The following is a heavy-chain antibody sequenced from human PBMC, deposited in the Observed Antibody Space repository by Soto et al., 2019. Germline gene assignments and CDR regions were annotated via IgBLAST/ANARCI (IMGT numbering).Heavy chain of an antibody. D-gene: IGHD5-12*01. Sequence: SETLSLTCTVSGGSISSYYWSWIRQPPGKGLEWIGYIYYSGSTNYNPSLKSRVTISVDTSKNQFSLKLSSVTAADTAVYYCARDVGYSGTRINWFDPWGQGTLVTVSS. CDR3: ARDVGYSGTRINWFDP. V-gene: IGHV4-59*01. CDR1: GGSISSYY. J-gene: IGHJ5*02. CDR2: IYYSGST.